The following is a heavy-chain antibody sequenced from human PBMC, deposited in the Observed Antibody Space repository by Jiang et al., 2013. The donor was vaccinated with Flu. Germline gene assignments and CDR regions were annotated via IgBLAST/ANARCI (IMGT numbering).Heavy chain of an antibody. Sequence: KPTQTLTLTCTFSGFSVDSHGEGVGWIRQPPAKALEWLALLYWGDDERYRPSLRTRLTITKGTSKNQVVLTMTNVDPAYTATYFCAHRRGEWGAFDVWGQGTMVTVSS. D-gene: IGHD2-8*01. V-gene: IGHV2-5*02. CDR1: GFSVDSHGEG. CDR3: AHRRGEWGAFDV. CDR2: LYWGDDE. J-gene: IGHJ3*01.